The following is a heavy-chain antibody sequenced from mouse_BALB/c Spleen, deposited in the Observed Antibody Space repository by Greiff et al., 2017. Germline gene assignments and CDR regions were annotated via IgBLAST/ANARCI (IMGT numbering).Heavy chain of an antibody. V-gene: IGHV3-6*02. CDR3: ARDGYYPFDY. J-gene: IGHJ2*01. CDR2: ISYDGSN. Sequence: LMESGPGLVKPSQSLSLTCSVTGYSITSGYYWNWIRQFPGNKLEWMGYISYDGSNNYNPSLKNRISITRDTSKNQFFLKLNSVTTEDTATYYCARDGYYPFDYWGQGTTLTVSS. CDR1: GYSITSGYY. D-gene: IGHD2-3*01.